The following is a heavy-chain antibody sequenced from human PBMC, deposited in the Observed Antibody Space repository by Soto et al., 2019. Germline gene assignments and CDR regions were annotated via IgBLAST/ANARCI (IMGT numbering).Heavy chain of an antibody. Sequence: EVQLLESGGGLVQPGGSLRLSCAASGFTFNNYAMTWVRQAPGKGLEWVSAISGGGDTTSYADSVKGRFTVSRDGSKNTLYLQMSSLRAEDTALYYCAKGRGGSESLTPRLDFWGQGTLVTVSS. CDR1: GFTFNNYA. V-gene: IGHV3-23*01. CDR2: ISGGGDTT. D-gene: IGHD3-10*01. CDR3: AKGRGGSESLTPRLDF. J-gene: IGHJ4*02.